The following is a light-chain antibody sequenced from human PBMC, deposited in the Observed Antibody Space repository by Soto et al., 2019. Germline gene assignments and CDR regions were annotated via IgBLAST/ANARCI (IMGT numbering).Light chain of an antibody. V-gene: IGLV2-8*01. Sequence: QSVLTQPPSASGSPGQSVTISCTGTSSDVGGYDDVSWYQQHPGKAPKLMFYEVTKRPSGVPHRFSGSKSGNTASLTVSGLQAGDEADYYCSSYEGTNNFVVFGTGTKCTVL. CDR2: EVT. CDR1: SSDVGGYDD. CDR3: SSYEGTNNFVV. J-gene: IGLJ1*01.